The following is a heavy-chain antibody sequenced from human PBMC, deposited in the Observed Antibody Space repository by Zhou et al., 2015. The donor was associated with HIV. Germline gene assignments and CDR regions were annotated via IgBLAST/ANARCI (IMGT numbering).Heavy chain of an antibody. Sequence: QLVQSGAEVRKPGSSVKVSCKASGFYYKDYVISWVRQAPGQGLEWMGRVNQESGVADPAQKFQGRLRLSVDKSAETAFMELRSLKSEDTAVYYCASPTYSIYYYYYYYMDVWGKGTTVTVSS. CDR3: ASPTYSIYYYYYYYMDV. CDR2: VNQESGVA. V-gene: IGHV1-69*02. J-gene: IGHJ6*03. CDR1: GFYYKDYV. D-gene: IGHD4-11*01.